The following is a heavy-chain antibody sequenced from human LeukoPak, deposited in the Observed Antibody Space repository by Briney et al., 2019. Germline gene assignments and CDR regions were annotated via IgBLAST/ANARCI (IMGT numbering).Heavy chain of an antibody. Sequence: PGGSLRLSCAASGFTFSNAWMSWVRQAPGKGLEWVGRIKSKTDGGTTDYAAPVKGRFTISRDDSKNTLYLQMNSLKTEDTAVYYCTTDRDIVVVPAAISYYYYGMDVWGQGTTVTVSS. D-gene: IGHD2-2*02. CDR2: IKSKTDGGTT. CDR1: GFTFSNAW. V-gene: IGHV3-15*01. J-gene: IGHJ6*02. CDR3: TTDRDIVVVPAAISYYYYGMDV.